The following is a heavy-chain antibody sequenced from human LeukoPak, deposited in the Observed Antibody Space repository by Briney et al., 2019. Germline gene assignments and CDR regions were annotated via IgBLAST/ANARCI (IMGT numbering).Heavy chain of an antibody. V-gene: IGHV4-59*01. J-gene: IGHJ4*02. CDR1: GGSIRYYY. CDR3: ARKGGLFDY. CDR2: IYYNGST. D-gene: IGHD2-15*01. Sequence: PSETLSLTCTVSGGSIRYYYWSWIRQSPGKGLEWIGYIYYNGSTNYNPSLKSRVTISVDMSKNQFSLKMSSVTAADTAVYYCARKGGLFDYWGQGRLVTVSS.